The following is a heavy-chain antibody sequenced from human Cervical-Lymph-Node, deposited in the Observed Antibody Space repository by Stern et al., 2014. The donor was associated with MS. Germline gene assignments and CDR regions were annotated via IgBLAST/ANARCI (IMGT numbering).Heavy chain of an antibody. CDR1: GFTFSAYG. CDR2: ISADGTLK. CDR3: AKGDNWRRLNP. J-gene: IGHJ5*02. D-gene: IGHD1-20*01. Sequence: MQLVESGGGVVQPGRSLRLSCAASGFTFSAYGMHWVRQAPGKGLEWVAVISADGTLKFYGDSVKGRFTISRDNSKNTLFLQMNSLRAEDTAVYYCAKGDNWRRLNPWGQGTLVTVSS. V-gene: IGHV3-30*18.